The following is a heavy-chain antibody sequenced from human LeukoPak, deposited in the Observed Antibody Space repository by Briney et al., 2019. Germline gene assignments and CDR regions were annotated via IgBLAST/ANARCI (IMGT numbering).Heavy chain of an antibody. CDR2: IYHSGST. CDR1: GGSFSGYN. Sequence: SETLSLTCAVYGGSFSGYNWRWVRQPPGKGLEWIGEIYHSGSTNYNPSLKSRVTISVDTSKNQFSLEVSSVTAADTAVYYCARGGCSSTSCLYKYYGMDVWGKGTTVTVSS. V-gene: IGHV4-34*01. D-gene: IGHD2-2*01. J-gene: IGHJ6*04. CDR3: ARGGCSSTSCLYKYYGMDV.